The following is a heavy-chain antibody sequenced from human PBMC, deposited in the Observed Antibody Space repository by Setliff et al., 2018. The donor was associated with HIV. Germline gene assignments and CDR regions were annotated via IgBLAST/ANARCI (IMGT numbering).Heavy chain of an antibody. D-gene: IGHD2-15*01. Sequence: GGSLRLSCAASGFTFSDYYMSWLRQAPGKGLEWVSYISPSSTIIYYPDSVKGRFTTSRDNARNSLYLEMNSLRADDTAVYYCARDFCGSSCSSGYGYFDHWGQGTLVTVSS. CDR3: ARDFCGSSCSSGYGYFDH. J-gene: IGHJ4*02. V-gene: IGHV3-11*04. CDR1: GFTFSDYY. CDR2: ISPSSTII.